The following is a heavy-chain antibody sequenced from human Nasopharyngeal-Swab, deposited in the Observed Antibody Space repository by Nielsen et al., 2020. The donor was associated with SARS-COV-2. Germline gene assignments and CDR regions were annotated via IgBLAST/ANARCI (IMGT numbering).Heavy chain of an antibody. CDR2: ITWNSGST. Sequence: SLKISCAASGFIFDDYAMHWVRQAPGKGLEWVSGITWNSGSTGYADSVKGRFTISRDNAKNSLYLQMNNLRTEDTALYYCAKSRGSTWPDDPFDIWGQGTMVTVS. CDR3: AKSRGSTWPDDPFDI. CDR1: GFIFDDYA. J-gene: IGHJ3*02. V-gene: IGHV3-9*01. D-gene: IGHD6-13*01.